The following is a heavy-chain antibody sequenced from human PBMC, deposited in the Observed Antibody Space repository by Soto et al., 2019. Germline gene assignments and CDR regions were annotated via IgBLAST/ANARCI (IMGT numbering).Heavy chain of an antibody. J-gene: IGHJ4*02. V-gene: IGHV3-33*01. D-gene: IGHD3-22*01. CDR3: AREARPFGITMIVVVTRQPYYFDY. CDR1: GFTFSSYG. CDR2: IWYDGSNK. Sequence: GGSLRLSCAASGFTFSSYGMHWVRQAPGKGLEWVAVIWYDGSNKYYADSVKGRFTISRDNSKNTLYLQMNSLRAEDTAVYYCAREARPFGITMIVVVTRQPYYFDYWGQGTLVTVSS.